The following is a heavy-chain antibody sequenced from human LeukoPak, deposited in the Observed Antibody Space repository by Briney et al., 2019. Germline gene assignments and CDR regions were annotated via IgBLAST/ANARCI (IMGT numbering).Heavy chain of an antibody. V-gene: IGHV3-53*05. CDR3: ARVIEVVTAITHYYYYMDV. CDR2: LYSDGST. J-gene: IGHJ6*03. D-gene: IGHD2-21*02. Sequence: PGGSLRLSCAASGFTVSRNYMSWVRQAPGKGLEWVSVLYSDGSTYHADSVKGRFTISRDNSKNTLYLQMGSLRAEDMAVYYCARVIEVVTAITHYYYYMDVWGKGTTVTISS. CDR1: GFTVSRNY.